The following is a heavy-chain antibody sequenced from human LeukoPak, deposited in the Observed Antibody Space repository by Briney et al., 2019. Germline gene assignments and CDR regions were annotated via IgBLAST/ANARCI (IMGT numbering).Heavy chain of an antibody. D-gene: IGHD3-22*01. CDR2: IYYSGST. CDR3: ARLDNSGYYTLDY. Sequence: SETLSLTCTVSGGSISSSRYYWGWLRQPPGKGLEWIGNIYYSGSTYYNPSLKSRVTIFVDTSKNNFSLKVNSVTAADTAVYYCARLDNSGYYTLDYWGQGTLVTVSS. CDR1: GGSISSSRYY. J-gene: IGHJ4*02. V-gene: IGHV4-39*02.